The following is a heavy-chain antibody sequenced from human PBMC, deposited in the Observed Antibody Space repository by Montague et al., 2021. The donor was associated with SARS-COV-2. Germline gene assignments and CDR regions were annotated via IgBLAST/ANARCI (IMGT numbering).Heavy chain of an antibody. D-gene: IGHD3-16*01. J-gene: IGHJ4*02. V-gene: IGHV4-34*01. CDR2: DNHSGRI. CDR3: ARGCVDTIMIWGVFTGAAHYFDS. Sequence: SETLSLTCAVYGGSFSDYYWTWIRQPPGKGLEWLGEDNHSGRINYNPSLKSRITISVDTSKNQFSLRLSSVTAADTAVYYCARGCVDTIMIWGVFTGAAHYFDSWGQGTLVSVSS. CDR1: GGSFSDYY.